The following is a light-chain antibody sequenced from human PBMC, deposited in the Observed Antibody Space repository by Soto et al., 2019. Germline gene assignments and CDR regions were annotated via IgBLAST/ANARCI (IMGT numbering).Light chain of an antibody. CDR2: EVT. CDR3: SSPTGRINFYV. CDR1: SSDVGGYYS. Sequence: QSVLTQPPSASGSPGQSVTISCTGTSSDVGGYYSVSWYQQRPGKAPKLIIYEVTKRPSGVPDRFSGSKSGSTASLTVSGLQADDEADNYCSSPTGRINFYVLRTRTKVSVL. V-gene: IGLV2-8*01. J-gene: IGLJ1*01.